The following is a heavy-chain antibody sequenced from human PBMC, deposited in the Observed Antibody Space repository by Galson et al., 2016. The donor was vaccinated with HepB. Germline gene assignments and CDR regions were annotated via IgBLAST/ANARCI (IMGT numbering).Heavy chain of an antibody. CDR2: DGSDK. Sequence: SLRLSCAASGFTFSNYGLHWVRQAPGKGLEWVSYDGSDKYYADSVKGRFTVSRDNSKNTLYLQMNSLRVEDTAVYYCAKSESSGSYNPDDYGVDVWGQGTTVTVS. CDR1: GFTFSNYG. D-gene: IGHD6-19*01. J-gene: IGHJ6*02. CDR3: AKSESSGSYNPDDYGVDV. V-gene: IGHV3-30*18.